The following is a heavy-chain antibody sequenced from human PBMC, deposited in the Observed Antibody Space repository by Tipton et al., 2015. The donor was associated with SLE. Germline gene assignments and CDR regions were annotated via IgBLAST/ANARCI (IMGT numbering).Heavy chain of an antibody. V-gene: IGHV4-38-2*01. CDR3: AKEPPQGGSRDDAFDI. D-gene: IGHD1-26*01. J-gene: IGHJ3*02. Sequence: TLSLTCAVSGYSISSGYYWAWFRQPPGKGLEWVATVYHTGATYYNPAFESRVVISVDTSKNQFSLTLTSVTAADTAVYYCAKEPPQGGSRDDAFDIWGQGTMVTVSS. CDR2: VYHTGAT. CDR1: GYSISSGYY.